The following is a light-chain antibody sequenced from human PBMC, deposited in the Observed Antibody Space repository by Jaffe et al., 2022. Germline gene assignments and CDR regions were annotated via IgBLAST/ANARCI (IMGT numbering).Light chain of an antibody. V-gene: IGKV1-39*01. CDR1: QNVRTF. Sequence: DIQMTQSPSSLSASVGDRVTITCRASQNVRTFIDWYQQRPGKAPKPLIYAASSMQSGVPSRFSGSGSGTDFTLTINSLQPEDSATYYCQQSITFPYTFGQGTKLEIK. J-gene: IGKJ2*01. CDR2: AAS. CDR3: QQSITFPYT.